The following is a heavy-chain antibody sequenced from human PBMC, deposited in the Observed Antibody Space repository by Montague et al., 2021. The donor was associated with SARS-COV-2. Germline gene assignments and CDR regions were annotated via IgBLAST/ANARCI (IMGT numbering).Heavy chain of an antibody. D-gene: IGHD3-22*01. J-gene: IGHJ4*02. CDR3: ARRYDSGSGGHYLDH. CDR1: GFIVNTNH. CDR2: FHNADAT. Sequence: SLRLSCAASGFIVNTNHMAWVRQAPGKGPEWVSGFHNADATYYADSVKGRFTISRDSYKNTLYLQMNSLRVEDTAVYYCARRYDSGSGGHYLDHWGQGTEVTVSS. V-gene: IGHV3-53*01.